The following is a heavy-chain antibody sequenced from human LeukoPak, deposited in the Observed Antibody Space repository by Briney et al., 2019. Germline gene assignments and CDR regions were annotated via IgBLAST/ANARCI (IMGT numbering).Heavy chain of an antibody. CDR1: GGSFSGYY. V-gene: IGHV4-4*07. CDR3: ARDSGSSFVAEYFQH. Sequence: PSETLSLTCAVYGGSFSGYYWSWIRQPAGKGLEWIGRIYTSGSTNYNPSLKSRVTISVDTSKNQFSLKLSSVTAADTAVYYCARDSGSSFVAEYFQHWGQGTLVTVSS. D-gene: IGHD6-13*01. J-gene: IGHJ1*01. CDR2: IYTSGST.